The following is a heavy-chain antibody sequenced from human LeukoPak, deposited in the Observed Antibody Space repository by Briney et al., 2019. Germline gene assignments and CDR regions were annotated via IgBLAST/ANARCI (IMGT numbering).Heavy chain of an antibody. J-gene: IGHJ4*02. CDR1: GGSVSSGSYY. V-gene: IGHV4-61*01. CDR3: AREMEDSSSWYCD. CDR2: IYYSGST. D-gene: IGHD6-13*01. Sequence: PSETLSLTCTVSGGSVSSGSYYWSWIRQPPGKGLEWIGYIYYSGSTNYNPSLKSRVTISVDTSKNQFSLKLSSVTAADTAVYYCAREMEDSSSWYCDWGQGTLVTVSS.